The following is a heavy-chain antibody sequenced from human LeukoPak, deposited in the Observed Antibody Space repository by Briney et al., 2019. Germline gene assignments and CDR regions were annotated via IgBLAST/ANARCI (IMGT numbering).Heavy chain of an antibody. V-gene: IGHV3-11*01. D-gene: IGHD3-3*01. Sequence: PGGSLRLSCAAPGFTFSDYYMSWIRQAPGKGLEWVSYISSSGSTIYYADSVKGRFTISRDNAKNSLYLQMNSLRAEDTAVYYCARGSYDFWSGYYPNDYWGQGTLVTVSS. J-gene: IGHJ4*02. CDR1: GFTFSDYY. CDR2: ISSSGSTI. CDR3: ARGSYDFWSGYYPNDY.